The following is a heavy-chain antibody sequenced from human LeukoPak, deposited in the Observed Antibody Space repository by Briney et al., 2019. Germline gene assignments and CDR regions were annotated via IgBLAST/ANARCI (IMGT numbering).Heavy chain of an antibody. J-gene: IGHJ4*02. CDR3: ARVPFFYDFWSGYIDY. V-gene: IGHV1-69*13. D-gene: IGHD3-3*01. CDR2: IIPIFGTA. Sequence: SMRVSCKASGGTFSSYAISWVRQAPGQGLEWMGGIIPIFGTANYAQKFQGRVTITADESTSTAYMELSSLRSEDTAVYYCARVPFFYDFWSGYIDYWGQGTLVTVSS. CDR1: GGTFSSYA.